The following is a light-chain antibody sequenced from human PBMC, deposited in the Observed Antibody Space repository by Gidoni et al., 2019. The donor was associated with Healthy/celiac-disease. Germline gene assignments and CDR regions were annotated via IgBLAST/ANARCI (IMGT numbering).Light chain of an antibody. CDR2: DAS. CDR1: QSVSSY. J-gene: IGKJ4*01. V-gene: IGKV3-11*01. Sequence: ELVLTQSPATLSLSPGERATLSCRASQSVSSYLAWYQQKPGQAPRLLIYDASNRATGIPARFSGSGSGTDFTLTISSLEPEDFAVYYCQQRSNWPQNTFGGXTKVEIK. CDR3: QQRSNWPQNT.